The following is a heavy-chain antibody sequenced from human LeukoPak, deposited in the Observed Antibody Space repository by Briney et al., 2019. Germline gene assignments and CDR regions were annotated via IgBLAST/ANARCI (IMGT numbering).Heavy chain of an antibody. CDR2: IYYSGST. J-gene: IGHJ6*03. CDR1: GGSISSGDYY. D-gene: IGHD1-26*01. Sequence: SETLSLTCTVSGGSISSGDYYWSWIRQPPGKGLEWIGYIYYSGSTYYNPSLKSRVTMSVDTSKNQFSLKLSSVTAADTAVYYCARVSPSYIDYMDVWGKGTTVTVSS. CDR3: ARVSPSYIDYMDV. V-gene: IGHV4-30-4*01.